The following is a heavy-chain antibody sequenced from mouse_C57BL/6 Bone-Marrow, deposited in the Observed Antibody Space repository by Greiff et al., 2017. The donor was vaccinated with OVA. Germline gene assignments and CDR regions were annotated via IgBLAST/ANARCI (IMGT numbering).Heavy chain of an antibody. Sequence: QVQLQQSGPGLVAPSQSLSITCTVSGFSLTSYAISWVRQPPGKGLEWLGVIWTGGGPNYNSALKSRLSISKDNSKSQVFLKMNSLQTDDTARYYCARNPSYYYGAMDYWGQGTSVTVSS. CDR1: GFSLTSYA. D-gene: IGHD1-1*01. J-gene: IGHJ4*01. CDR3: ARNPSYYYGAMDY. CDR2: IWTGGGP. V-gene: IGHV2-9-1*01.